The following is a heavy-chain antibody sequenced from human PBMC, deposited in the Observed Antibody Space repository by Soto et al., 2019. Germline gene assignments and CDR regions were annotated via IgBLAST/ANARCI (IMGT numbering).Heavy chain of an antibody. J-gene: IGHJ4*02. D-gene: IGHD2-8*01. V-gene: IGHV3-23*01. CDR1: GFTFSSYA. Sequence: GVSLRLSCAASGFTFSSYAMSWVRQAPGKGLEWVSAISGSGGSTYYADSVKGRFTISRDNSKNTLYLQMNSLRAEDTAVYYCAKSLPVLMVYAQYYFDYWGQGTLVTVSS. CDR2: ISGSGGST. CDR3: AKSLPVLMVYAQYYFDY.